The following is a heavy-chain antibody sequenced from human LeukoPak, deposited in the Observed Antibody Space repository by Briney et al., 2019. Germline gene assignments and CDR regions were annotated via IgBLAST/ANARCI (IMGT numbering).Heavy chain of an antibody. CDR2: INHSGST. V-gene: IGHV4-34*01. CDR3: ARVKRGRIPRARYYYYMDV. CDR1: GGSFSGYY. J-gene: IGHJ6*03. Sequence: PSETLSLTCAVYGGSFSGYYWSWIRQPPGKGLEWIGEINHSGSTNYNPSLESRVTISVDTSKNQFSLKLSSVTAADTAVYYCARVKRGRIPRARYYYYMDVWGKGTTVTVSS.